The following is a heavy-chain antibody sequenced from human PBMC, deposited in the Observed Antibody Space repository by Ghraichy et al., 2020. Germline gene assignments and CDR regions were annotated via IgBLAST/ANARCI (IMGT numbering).Heavy chain of an antibody. CDR2: INSDESTT. CDR1: GFTFTRYW. Sequence: GSLRLSCAASGFTFTRYWMHWVRQVPGKGLVWVSRINSDESTTTYADSVKGRFTISRDNAKNTLYLQMNSLRAEDTAVYYCAREGIVGATPFDYWGQGTLVTVSP. V-gene: IGHV3-74*01. D-gene: IGHD1-26*01. CDR3: AREGIVGATPFDY. J-gene: IGHJ4*02.